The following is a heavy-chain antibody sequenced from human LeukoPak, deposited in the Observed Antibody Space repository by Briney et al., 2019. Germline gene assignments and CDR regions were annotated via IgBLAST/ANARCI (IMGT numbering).Heavy chain of an antibody. CDR2: ISSGSSYI. J-gene: IGHJ3*02. CDR1: GFTFSSYS. V-gene: IGHV3-21*01. CDR3: AMSSLSMVRGVYIDAFDI. D-gene: IGHD3-10*01. Sequence: PGGSLRLSYAATGFTFSSYSMNWVRQAPGKGPEWVSSISSGSSYIYYADSVNGRFTISRDNAKNSLYLQMNSLRAEDTAVYYCAMSSLSMVRGVYIDAFDIWGQGTLVTVSS.